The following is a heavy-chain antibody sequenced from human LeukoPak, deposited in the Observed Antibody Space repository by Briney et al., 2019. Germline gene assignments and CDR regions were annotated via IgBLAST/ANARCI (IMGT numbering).Heavy chain of an antibody. Sequence: SETLSLTCTVSGDSITSYYWTWIRQPPGKGLEWIGYIYYSGSTNYNPSLKSRVTISVDTSKNQFSLKLSSVTAADTAVYYCARDRSRLDIWGQGTMVTVSS. CDR3: ARDRSRLDI. CDR1: GDSITSYY. V-gene: IGHV4-59*01. J-gene: IGHJ3*02. CDR2: IYYSGST.